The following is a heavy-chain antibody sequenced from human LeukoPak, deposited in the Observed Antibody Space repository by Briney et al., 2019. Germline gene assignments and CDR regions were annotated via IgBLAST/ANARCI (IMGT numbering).Heavy chain of an antibody. V-gene: IGHV4-34*01. CDR1: GGSFSGYY. J-gene: IGHJ3*02. CDR2: INHSGST. CDR3: ARVNCSGGSCYSLHAFDI. D-gene: IGHD2-15*01. Sequence: SETLSLTCAVYGGSFSGYYWSWIRQPPGKGLEWIGEINHSGSTNYNPSLKSRVTVSLDTSKNQLSLKLSSVTAADTAVYYCARVNCSGGSCYSLHAFDIWGQGTMVTVSS.